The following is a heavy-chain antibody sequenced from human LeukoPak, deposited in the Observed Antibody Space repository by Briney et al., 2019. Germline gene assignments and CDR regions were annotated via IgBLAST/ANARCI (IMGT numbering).Heavy chain of an antibody. CDR3: ARVLRGYSPY. Sequence: PSETLSLTCTVSGGSISSSSYYWGWIRQPPGKGLEWIGSIYYSGSTYYNPSLKSRVTISVDTSKNQFSLKLSSVTAADTAVYYCARVLRGYSPYWGQGTLVTVSS. D-gene: IGHD5-18*01. V-gene: IGHV4-39*07. CDR1: GGSISSSSYY. CDR2: IYYSGST. J-gene: IGHJ4*02.